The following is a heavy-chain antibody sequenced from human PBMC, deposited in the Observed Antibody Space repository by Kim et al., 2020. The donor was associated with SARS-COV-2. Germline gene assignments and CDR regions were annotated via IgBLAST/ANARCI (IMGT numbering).Heavy chain of an antibody. CDR2: IYYSGST. D-gene: IGHD1-26*01. Sequence: SETLSLTCTVSGVSISSSSYYWGWIRQPPGKGLEWIGSIYYSGSTYYNPSLKSRVTISVDTSKNQFSLKLSSVTAADTAVYYCARLVVGATQPFDYWGQG. CDR1: GVSISSSSYY. V-gene: IGHV4-39*01. J-gene: IGHJ4*02. CDR3: ARLVVGATQPFDY.